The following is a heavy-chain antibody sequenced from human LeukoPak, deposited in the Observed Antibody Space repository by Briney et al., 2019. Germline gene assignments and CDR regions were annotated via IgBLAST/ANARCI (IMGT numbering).Heavy chain of an antibody. CDR2: ISSSSSYI. D-gene: IGHD3-3*01. CDR3: ARDTTTDYDFWSGYRVSYYYMDV. V-gene: IGHV3-21*01. J-gene: IGHJ6*03. Sequence: GGSLRLSCAASGFTFSSYSMNWVRLAPGKGLEWVSSISSSSSYIYYADSVKGRFTISRDNAKNSLYLQMNSLRAEDTAVYHCARDTTTDYDFWSGYRVSYYYMDVWGKGTTVTVSS. CDR1: GFTFSSYS.